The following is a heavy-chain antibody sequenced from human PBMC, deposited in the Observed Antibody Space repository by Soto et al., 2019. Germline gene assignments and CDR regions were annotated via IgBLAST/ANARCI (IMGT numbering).Heavy chain of an antibody. CDR1: GFTFSSXX. V-gene: IGHV3-30*03. Sequence: QVQLVESGGGVVQPGRSLRLSCVASGFTFSSXXXXXXXXXXXXXXXWVAIISYDGSNTYYADSVKGRFTISRDNXXXXXXXXXXXXXXXXXXXXXXXXXXXXXXXXXISSSYYFDYWGQGTLVTVSS. J-gene: IGHJ4*02. CDR2: ISYDGSNT. CDR3: XXXXXXXXXXXISSSYYFDY. D-gene: IGHD1-1*01.